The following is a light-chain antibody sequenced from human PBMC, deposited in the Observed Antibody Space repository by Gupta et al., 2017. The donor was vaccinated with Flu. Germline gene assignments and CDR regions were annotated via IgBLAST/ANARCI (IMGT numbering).Light chain of an antibody. CDR2: KAS. CDR3: QQYNSYWT. Sequence: SPSNMSASVGDRVTITCRDSQSISSWLAWYQQKPGKAPKLLIYKASSVESGVPSRFSGSGSGTEFTLTISSRQPDDFATYYCQQYNSYWTFGQGTXVEIK. V-gene: IGKV1-5*03. J-gene: IGKJ1*01. CDR1: QSISSW.